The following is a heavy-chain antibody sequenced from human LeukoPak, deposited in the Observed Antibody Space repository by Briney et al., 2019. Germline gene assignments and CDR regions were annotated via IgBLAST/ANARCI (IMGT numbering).Heavy chain of an antibody. CDR3: ARNYYYDSSGYSTGYYYYYMDV. D-gene: IGHD3-22*01. V-gene: IGHV1-69*05. J-gene: IGHJ6*03. Sequence: GASVKVSCKASGGTFSSYAISWVRQAPGQGHEWMEGIIPIVGTANYAQKFQGRGTITTDESTSPAYMELSRLRSEDTAVYYCARNYYYDSSGYSTGYYYYYMDVWGKGTTVTVSS. CDR1: GGTFSSYA. CDR2: IIPIVGTA.